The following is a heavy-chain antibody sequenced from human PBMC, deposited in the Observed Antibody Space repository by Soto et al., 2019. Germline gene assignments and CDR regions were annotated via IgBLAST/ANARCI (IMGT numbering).Heavy chain of an antibody. V-gene: IGHV3-21*01. J-gene: IGHJ6*02. Sequence: EVKLVESGGGLVKPGGSLRLSCAASGFIFSSYRMNWVRQAPGKGLEWISSISTNSRFIYYADSVEGRFTVSRDNSNHSLDLQMDNLKAEGTAGDFWASKQVIRYYYGLDVWGQGTTVTVSS. CDR3: ASKQVIRYYYGLDV. D-gene: IGHD6-6*01. CDR2: ISTNSRFI. CDR1: GFIFSSYR.